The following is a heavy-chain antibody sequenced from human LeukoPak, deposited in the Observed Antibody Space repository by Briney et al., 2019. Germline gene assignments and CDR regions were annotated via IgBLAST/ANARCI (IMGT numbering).Heavy chain of an antibody. CDR2: INAGNGNT. CDR1: GYTFTTYD. J-gene: IGHJ4*02. V-gene: IGHV1-3*01. CDR3: ARDRSGYGDYVHIFDY. Sequence: ASVKVSCKASGYTFTTYDINWVRQAPGQRLEWMGWINAGNGNTKYSQEFQGRVTITRDTSASTAYMELSSLRSDDTAVYYCARDRSGYGDYVHIFDYWGQGTLVTVSS. D-gene: IGHD4-17*01.